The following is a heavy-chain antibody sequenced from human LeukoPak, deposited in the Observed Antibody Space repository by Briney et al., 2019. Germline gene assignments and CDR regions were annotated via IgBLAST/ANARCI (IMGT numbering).Heavy chain of an antibody. CDR2: INPSGGST. CDR1: GYTFTSYY. J-gene: IGHJ5*02. Sequence: GASVRVSCKASGYTFTSYYMHWVRQAPGQGLEWMGIINPSGGSTSYAQKFQGRVTMTRDMFTSTVYMELSSLRSEDTAVYYCARDEGYSSSWYWFDPWGRGTLVTVSS. V-gene: IGHV1-46*01. CDR3: ARDEGYSSSWYWFDP. D-gene: IGHD6-13*01.